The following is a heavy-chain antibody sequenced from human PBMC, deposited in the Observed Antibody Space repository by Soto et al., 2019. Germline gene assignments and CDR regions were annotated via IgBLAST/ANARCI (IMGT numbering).Heavy chain of an antibody. CDR1: GFTFSCYA. D-gene: IGHD5-12*01. J-gene: IGHJ6*02. CDR2: ISYDGSNK. V-gene: IGHV3-30-3*01. CDR3: ARDYYRFNSGYGFSMDV. Sequence: PGGSLRLSCAASGFTFSCYAMQWVRQAPGKGLEWVAVISYDGSNKYYADSVKGRFTISRDNSKNTLYLQMNSLRAEDTAVYYCARDYYRFNSGYGFSMDVWGQGTTVTVSS.